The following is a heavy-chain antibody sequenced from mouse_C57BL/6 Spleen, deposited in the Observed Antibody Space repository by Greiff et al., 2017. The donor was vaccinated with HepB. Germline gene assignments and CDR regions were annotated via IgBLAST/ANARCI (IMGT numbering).Heavy chain of an antibody. CDR3: ARRDCDYDGGTWFAY. J-gene: IGHJ3*01. CDR2: IYPRSGNT. CDR1: GYTFTSYG. D-gene: IGHD2-4*01. V-gene: IGHV1-81*01. Sequence: VQLQQSGAELARPGASVKLSCKASGYTFTSYGISWVKQRTGQGLEWIGEIYPRSGNTYYNEKFKGKATLTADKSSSTAYMELRSLTSEDSAVYFCARRDCDYDGGTWFAYWGQGTLVTVSA.